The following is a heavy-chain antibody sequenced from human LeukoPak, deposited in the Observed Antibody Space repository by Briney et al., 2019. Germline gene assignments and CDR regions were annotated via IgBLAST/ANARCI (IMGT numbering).Heavy chain of an antibody. J-gene: IGHJ5*02. V-gene: IGHV4-38-2*01. CDR1: GYPISSGYY. D-gene: IGHD5-24*01. CDR3: ARLRDLYNCFDP. Sequence: KPSETLSLTCVVSGYPISSGYYWGWIRQPPGKGLEWIATIHHSGSTYYSPSLKSRVTISVDTSKNQFSLKLSSVTAADTAVYYCARLRDLYNCFDPWGQGTLVIVSS. CDR2: IHHSGST.